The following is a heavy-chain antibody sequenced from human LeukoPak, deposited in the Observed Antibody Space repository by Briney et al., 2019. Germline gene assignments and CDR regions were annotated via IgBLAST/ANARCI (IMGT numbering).Heavy chain of an antibody. J-gene: IGHJ4*02. Sequence: GGSLRLSCAASGFTFSSYTMHWVRQAPGKGLVWVALIWSDGSNSGYAESVKGRFTISRDNSKNTVSLQMNSLRAEDTAVYYCTRDNIAWRYYFDSWGQGTLVTVSS. CDR1: GFTFSSYT. CDR3: TRDNIAWRYYFDS. V-gene: IGHV3-33*01. CDR2: IWSDGSNS. D-gene: IGHD3-9*01.